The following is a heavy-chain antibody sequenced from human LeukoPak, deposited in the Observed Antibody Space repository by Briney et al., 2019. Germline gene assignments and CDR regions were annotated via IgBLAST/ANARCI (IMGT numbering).Heavy chain of an antibody. J-gene: IGHJ4*02. Sequence: ASVKVSCKASGYTFTGYYMHWVRQAPGQGLEWMGWINPNSGGTNYAQKFQGRVTMTRGTSISTAYMELSRLRSDDTAVYYCASPISYYYDSSGYYYADYFDYWGQGTLVTVSS. CDR2: INPNSGGT. CDR3: ASPISYYYDSSGYYYADYFDY. CDR1: GYTFTGYY. D-gene: IGHD3-22*01. V-gene: IGHV1-2*02.